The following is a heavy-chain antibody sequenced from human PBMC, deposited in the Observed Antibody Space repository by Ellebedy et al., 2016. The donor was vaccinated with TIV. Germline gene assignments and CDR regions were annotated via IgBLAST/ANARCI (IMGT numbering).Heavy chain of an antibody. J-gene: IGHJ4*02. CDR2: IWYDGSNK. CDR3: ARFGDYYDSSGYYGGDDY. V-gene: IGHV3-33*01. CDR1: GFTFSSYG. D-gene: IGHD3-22*01. Sequence: GGSLRLXCAASGFTFSSYGMHWVRQAPGKGLEWVAVIWYDGSNKYYADSVKGRFTISRDNSKNTLYLQMNSLRAEDTAVYYYARFGDYYDSSGYYGGDDYWGQGTLVTVSS.